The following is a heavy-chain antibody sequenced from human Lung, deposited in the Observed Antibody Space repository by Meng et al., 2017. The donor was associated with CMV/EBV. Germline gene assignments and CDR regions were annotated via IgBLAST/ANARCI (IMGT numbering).Heavy chain of an antibody. Sequence: SVKVSCKASGGTFSSYAISWVRQAPGQGFEWMGGIIPILGIANYAQKFQGRVTITADKSTSTAYMELSSLRSEDTAVYYCARAIIRGVPAVDYYYGMDVWXQGTTVXVSS. CDR3: ARAIIRGVPAVDYYYGMDV. D-gene: IGHD2-2*01. V-gene: IGHV1-69*10. CDR1: GGTFSSYA. J-gene: IGHJ6*02. CDR2: IIPILGIA.